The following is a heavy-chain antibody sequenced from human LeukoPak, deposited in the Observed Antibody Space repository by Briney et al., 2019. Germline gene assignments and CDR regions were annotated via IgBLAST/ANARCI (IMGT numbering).Heavy chain of an antibody. J-gene: IGHJ4*02. D-gene: IGHD6-19*01. CDR3: ARGWLVPYYFDY. Sequence: SETLSLTCAVYGGSFSGYYWSWIRQPPGKGLEWIGEINHSGSTNYNPSLKSRVTISVDTSKNQFSLKLSPVTAADTAVYYCARGWLVPYYFDYWGQGTLVTVSS. CDR2: INHSGST. V-gene: IGHV4-34*01. CDR1: GGSFSGYY.